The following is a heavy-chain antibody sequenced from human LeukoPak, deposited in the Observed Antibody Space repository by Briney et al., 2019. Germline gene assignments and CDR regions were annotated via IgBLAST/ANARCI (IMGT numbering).Heavy chain of an antibody. CDR1: GFTFSNAW. Sequence: PGGSLRLSCAASGFTFSNAWMNWVRQAPGKGLEWVSAISGSGGSTYYADSVKGRFTISRDNSKNTLYLQMNSLRAEDTAVYYCAIPPPEQQTPWGQGTLVTVSS. V-gene: IGHV3-23*01. J-gene: IGHJ5*02. D-gene: IGHD6-13*01. CDR2: ISGSGGST. CDR3: AIPPPEQQTP.